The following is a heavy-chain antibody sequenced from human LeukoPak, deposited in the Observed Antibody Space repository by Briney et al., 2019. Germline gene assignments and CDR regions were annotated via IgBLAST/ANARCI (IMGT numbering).Heavy chain of an antibody. J-gene: IGHJ4*02. CDR2: IYYSGST. Sequence: SETLSLTCTVSGGSNSRSSNYWGWIRQSPGKGLEWIGSIYYSGSTYYNPSLKSRVTISIDTSKNQFSLKLSSVTAADTAVYYCARGKFRSFIAAANDYWGQGTLVTVSS. CDR1: GGSNSRSSNY. CDR3: ARGKFRSFIAAANDY. V-gene: IGHV4-39*07. D-gene: IGHD6-13*01.